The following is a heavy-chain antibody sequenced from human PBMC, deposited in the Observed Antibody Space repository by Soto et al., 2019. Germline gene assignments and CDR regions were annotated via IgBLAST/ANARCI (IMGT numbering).Heavy chain of an antibody. D-gene: IGHD1-1*01. CDR2: IKSETNGGTT. Sequence: EVQLVESGGGLVKPGGSLRLSCAASGFTFRNAWRSWVRQAPGKGLEWVGRIKSETNGGTTDYTAPVKGRFTISRDDSRNTLYLQMNSLKTEDTAVYYCTTGGLGTWGQGTMVSVSS. CDR1: GFTFRNAW. V-gene: IGHV3-15*01. CDR3: TTGGLGT. J-gene: IGHJ3*01.